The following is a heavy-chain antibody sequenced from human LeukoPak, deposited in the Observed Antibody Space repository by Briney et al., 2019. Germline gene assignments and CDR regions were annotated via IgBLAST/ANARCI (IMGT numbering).Heavy chain of an antibody. V-gene: IGHV3-53*01. CDR3: AREGPYYGMDV. CDR2: IYGGGDT. Sequence: PGGSLRLSCRASGFTFSTYWMHWVRQAPGKGLEWVSTIYGGGDTYYEDSVKGRFTISRDNSRNTLHLQLNSLRVEDTAQYYCAREGPYYGMDVWGQGTTVTVS. J-gene: IGHJ6*02. D-gene: IGHD2-21*01. CDR1: GFTFSTYW.